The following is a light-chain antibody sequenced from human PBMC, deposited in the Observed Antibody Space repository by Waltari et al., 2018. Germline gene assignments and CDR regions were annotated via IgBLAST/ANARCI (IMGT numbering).Light chain of an antibody. Sequence: EIVLTQSPGTLSLSPGGRATLSDRASHVVTNNFLAWYQQKLGQGPRLLIYGAFWRATGVPDRFSGSGSGTDFTLTISRLEPEDFAVYFCHQYGGAPYTFGQGTKLEIK. J-gene: IGKJ2*01. V-gene: IGKV3-20*01. CDR3: HQYGGAPYT. CDR2: GAF. CDR1: HVVTNNF.